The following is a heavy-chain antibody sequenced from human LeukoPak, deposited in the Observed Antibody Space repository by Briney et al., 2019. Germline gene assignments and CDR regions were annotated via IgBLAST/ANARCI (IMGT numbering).Heavy chain of an antibody. CDR2: INHSGST. J-gene: IGHJ6*03. CDR1: GGSFSGYY. V-gene: IGHV4-34*01. CDR3: ARARIAAAYYYYYYMDV. Sequence: SETLSLTCAFYGGSFSGYYWSWIRQPPGKGLEWIGEINHSGSTNYNPSLKSRVTISVDTSKNQFSLKLSSVTAADTAVYYCARARIAAAYYYYYYMDVWGKGTTVTVSS. D-gene: IGHD6-13*01.